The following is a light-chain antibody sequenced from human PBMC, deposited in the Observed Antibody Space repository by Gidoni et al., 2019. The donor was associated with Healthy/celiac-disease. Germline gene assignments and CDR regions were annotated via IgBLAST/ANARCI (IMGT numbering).Light chain of an antibody. CDR3: QQRSNWPYT. J-gene: IGKJ2*01. CDR1: QSVSSY. V-gene: IGKV3-11*01. Sequence: EIVLTQSPATLSLSPGERATLSCRASQSVSSYLAWYQQKPGQAPRLLIYYASNRATGIPARFSGSVSGTDFPLTISSLEPEDFAVYYCQQRSNWPYTFGQGTKLEIK. CDR2: YAS.